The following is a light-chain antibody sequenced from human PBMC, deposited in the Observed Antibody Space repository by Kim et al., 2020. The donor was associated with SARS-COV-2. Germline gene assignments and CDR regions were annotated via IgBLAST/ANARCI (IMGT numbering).Light chain of an antibody. CDR3: QQYKSYPWT. J-gene: IGKJ1*01. V-gene: IGKV4-1*01. CDR2: WAS. CDR1: HSCLYSSNNKSY. Sequence: SSINSKSSHSCLYSSNNKSYLAWYKQKPGKPPKLLIYWASTRESGVPDRFSGSGSGTEFTLTISSLQAEDVGVYYCQQYKSYPWTFGQGTKVDIK.